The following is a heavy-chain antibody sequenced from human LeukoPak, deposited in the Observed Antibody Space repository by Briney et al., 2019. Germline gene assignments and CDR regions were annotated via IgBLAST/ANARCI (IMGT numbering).Heavy chain of an antibody. CDR2: ISSSGSTI. CDR1: GFTFSSYE. J-gene: IGHJ6*04. V-gene: IGHV3-48*03. CDR3: AELGMIGGV. Sequence: PGGSLRLSCAASGFTFSSYEMNWVCQAPGKGLEWVSYISSSGSTIYYADSVKGRFTISRDNAKNSLYLQMNSLRAEDTAVYYCAELGMIGGVWGKGTTVTISS. D-gene: IGHD3-10*02.